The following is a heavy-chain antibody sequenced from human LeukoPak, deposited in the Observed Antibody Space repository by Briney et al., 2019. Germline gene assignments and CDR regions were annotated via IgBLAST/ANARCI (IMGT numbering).Heavy chain of an antibody. V-gene: IGHV4-31*03. Sequence: SQTLSLTCTVSGGSISSGGYYWSWIRQHPGKGLEWIGYIYYSGSTYYNPSLKSRVTISVDTSKNQFSLKLSSVTAADTAVYYCARDTILGHYYYGMDVWGKGTTVTVSS. CDR1: GGSISSGGYY. J-gene: IGHJ6*04. CDR3: ARDTILGHYYYGMDV. D-gene: IGHD3-9*01. CDR2: IYYSGST.